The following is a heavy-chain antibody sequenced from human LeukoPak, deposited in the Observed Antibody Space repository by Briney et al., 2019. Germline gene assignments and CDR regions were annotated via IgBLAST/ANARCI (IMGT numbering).Heavy chain of an antibody. J-gene: IGHJ4*02. V-gene: IGHV4-30-4*08. CDR1: GGSISSGDYY. D-gene: IGHD2-2*01. CDR3: ARVRIDCSSTSCYRERFDY. Sequence: SETLSLTCTVSGGSISSGDYYWGWIRQPPGKGLEWIVYIYYSGSTYYNPSLKSRVTISVDTSKNQFSLKLSSVTAADTAVYYCARVRIDCSSTSCYRERFDYWGQGTLVTVSS. CDR2: IYYSGST.